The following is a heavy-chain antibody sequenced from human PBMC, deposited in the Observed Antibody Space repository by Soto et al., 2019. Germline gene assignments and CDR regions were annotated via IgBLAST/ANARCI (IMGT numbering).Heavy chain of an antibody. CDR2: ISYDGSNK. D-gene: IGHD3-10*01. V-gene: IGHV3-30-3*02. CDR1: GFTFSSYA. J-gene: IGHJ4*02. CDR3: AKRPPGRFGEPYFDY. Sequence: QVQLVESGGGVVQPGRSLRLSCAASGFTFSSYAMHWVRQAPGKGLEWVAVISYDGSNKYYADSVKGRFTISRDNSKNTLYLQMNSLRAEDTAVYYCAKRPPGRFGEPYFDYWGQGTLVTVSS.